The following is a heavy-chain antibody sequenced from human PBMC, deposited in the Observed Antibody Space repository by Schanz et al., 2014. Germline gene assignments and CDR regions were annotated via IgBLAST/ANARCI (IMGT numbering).Heavy chain of an antibody. V-gene: IGHV3-7*01. D-gene: IGHD1-26*01. CDR3: AKYGTGKGVSFEY. CDR2: IKLDGSEK. Sequence: VQLVESGGGVVQPGRSLRLSCAVSGFTFSSYGMHWVRQAPGKGLEWVANIKLDGSEKYYVDSVKGRFTISRDNAKNSLYLQMNSLTAEDTAVYYCAKYGTGKGVSFEYWGQGTLVTVSS. J-gene: IGHJ4*02. CDR1: GFTFSSYG.